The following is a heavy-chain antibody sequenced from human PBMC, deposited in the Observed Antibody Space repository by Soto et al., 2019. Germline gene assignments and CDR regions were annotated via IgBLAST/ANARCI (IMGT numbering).Heavy chain of an antibody. D-gene: IGHD3-22*01. V-gene: IGHV3-23*01. Sequence: GSLRLSCAASGFTFSSYAMSWVRQAPGKGLEWVSAISGSGGSTYYADSVKGRFTISRDNSKNTLYLQMNSLRAEDTAVYYCAKDTYYYDSSGYRLFDYWGQGTLVTVSS. J-gene: IGHJ4*02. CDR2: ISGSGGST. CDR1: GFTFSSYA. CDR3: AKDTYYYDSSGYRLFDY.